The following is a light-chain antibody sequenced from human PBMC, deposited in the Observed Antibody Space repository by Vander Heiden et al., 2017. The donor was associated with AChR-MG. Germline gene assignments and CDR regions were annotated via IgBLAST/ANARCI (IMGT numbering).Light chain of an antibody. Sequence: EIVLTQSPGTLSLSPGERATLSCRASQSVARSYFAWYQQKPGQAPRLLIHSASSRATGIPDRFGGSGSGTDFTLTISRLEPEDFAVYYCQYYGGPGTFGQGTKVEI. J-gene: IGKJ1*01. CDR2: SAS. CDR1: QSVARSY. V-gene: IGKV3-20*01. CDR3: QYYGGPGT.